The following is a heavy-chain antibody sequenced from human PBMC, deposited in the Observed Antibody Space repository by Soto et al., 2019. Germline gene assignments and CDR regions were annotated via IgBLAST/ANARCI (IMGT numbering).Heavy chain of an antibody. CDR2: IIPIFGTA. Sequence: ASVKVSCKASGGTFSSYAISWVRQAPGQGLEWMGGIIPIFGTANYAQKFQGRVTITADESTSTAYMELSSLRSEDTAVYYCARAGFYDGVWGKLNFYGLDVWGQGTTVTVSS. J-gene: IGHJ6*02. CDR3: ARAGFYDGVWGKLNFYGLDV. CDR1: GGTFSSYA. V-gene: IGHV1-69*13. D-gene: IGHD3-16*01.